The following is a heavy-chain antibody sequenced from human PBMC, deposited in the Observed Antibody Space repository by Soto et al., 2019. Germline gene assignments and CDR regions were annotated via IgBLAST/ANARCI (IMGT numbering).Heavy chain of an antibody. Sequence: VQLVESGGGLVRPGGSLRLSCAASGFTFDDHAMHWVRQAPGKGLEWISAITWNSVALDYADSVKGRFTISRDNAKNSLYLQMNSLRPVDTALYYCAKERVRDFDGWGQGTLVTVSS. CDR1: GFTFDDHA. J-gene: IGHJ4*02. CDR2: ITWNSVAL. V-gene: IGHV3-9*01. CDR3: AKERVRDFDG. D-gene: IGHD3-9*01.